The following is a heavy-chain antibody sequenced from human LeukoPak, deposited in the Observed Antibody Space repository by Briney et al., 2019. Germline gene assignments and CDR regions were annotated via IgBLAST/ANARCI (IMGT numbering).Heavy chain of an antibody. D-gene: IGHD6-13*01. V-gene: IGHV4-59*12. Sequence: SETLSLTCTVSGGSIIGYYWSWIRQPPGKGLEWIGYIYYSGSTYYNPSLKSRVTILVDTSKNQFSLKLSSVTAADTAVYYCARDFEAAASFDYWGQGTLVTVSS. CDR3: ARDFEAAASFDY. CDR1: GGSIIGYY. J-gene: IGHJ4*02. CDR2: IYYSGST.